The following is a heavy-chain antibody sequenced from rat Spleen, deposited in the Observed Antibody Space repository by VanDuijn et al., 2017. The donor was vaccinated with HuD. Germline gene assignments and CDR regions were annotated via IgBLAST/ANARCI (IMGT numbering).Heavy chain of an antibody. Sequence: EVQLVESGGGLVQPGRSMKLSCAASGFTFSNYDMAWVRQAPTKGLEWVASITYDVTTTYYRDFVKGRFTISRDNAKSTLYLQMDSLRSEDTATYYCATEDYGLTGFAYWCQGTLVTVSS. D-gene: IGHD1-3*01. CDR1: GFTFSNYD. CDR3: ATEDYGLTGFAY. CDR2: ITYDVTTT. J-gene: IGHJ3*01. V-gene: IGHV5-20*01.